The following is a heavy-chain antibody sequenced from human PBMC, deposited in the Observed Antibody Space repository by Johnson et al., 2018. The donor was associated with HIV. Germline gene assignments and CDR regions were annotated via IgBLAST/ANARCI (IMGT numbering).Heavy chain of an antibody. CDR2: ISYDGSYK. J-gene: IGHJ3*02. D-gene: IGHD1-26*01. CDR1: GFTFSNYA. V-gene: IGHV3-30*18. CDR3: AKSTWELRHLDAFDI. Sequence: QVQLVESGGGVVQPGRSLRLSCAASGFTFSNYAMHWVRQAPGKGLEWLSVISYDGSYKYYADSVKGRFTISRDNSKNTLYLQMNSLRAEDTAVYYCAKSTWELRHLDAFDIWGQGTMVTVSS.